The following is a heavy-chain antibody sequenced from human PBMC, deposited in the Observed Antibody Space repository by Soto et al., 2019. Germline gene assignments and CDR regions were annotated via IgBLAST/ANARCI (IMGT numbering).Heavy chain of an antibody. CDR3: ARYFNSYFDY. CDR2: INQDGREK. Sequence: GGSLRLSSAASGFTFSYFWMSWVRQAPGKGLEWVANINQDGREKYYVDSVKGRFTISRDNAKNSLYLQMNSLRAEDTAVYYCARYFNSYFDYWGQGTLVTVSS. V-gene: IGHV3-7*05. J-gene: IGHJ4*02. CDR1: GFTFSYFW.